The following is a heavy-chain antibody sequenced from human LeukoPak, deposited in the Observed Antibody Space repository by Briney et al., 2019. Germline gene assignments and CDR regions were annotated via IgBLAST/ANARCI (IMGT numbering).Heavy chain of an antibody. CDR2: IIPIFGTA. CDR1: GGTFSSYA. CDR3: ASMIAARSGLFRNYYYYMDV. Sequence: ASVKVSCKASGGTFSSYAISWVRQAPGQGLEWMGGIIPIFGTANYAQKFQGRVTITADKSTSTAYMELSSLRSEDTAVYYCASMIAARSGLFRNYYYYMDVWGKGTTVTVSS. J-gene: IGHJ6*03. D-gene: IGHD6-6*01. V-gene: IGHV1-69*06.